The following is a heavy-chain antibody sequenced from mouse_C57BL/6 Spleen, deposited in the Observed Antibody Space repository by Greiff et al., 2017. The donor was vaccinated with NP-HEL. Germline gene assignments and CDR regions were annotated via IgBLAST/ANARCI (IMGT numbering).Heavy chain of an antibody. D-gene: IGHD1-1*01. CDR2: IYPGSGNT. V-gene: IGHV1-84*01. Sequence: QVQLQQSGPELVKPGASVKISCKASGYTFTDYYINWVKQRPGQGLAWIGWIYPGSGNTKYNEKFKGKATLTVDTSSSTAYMQLSSLTSDDAAVYFCARGYGSSHWYFDVWGTGTTVTVSS. CDR3: ARGYGSSHWYFDV. CDR1: GYTFTDYY. J-gene: IGHJ1*03.